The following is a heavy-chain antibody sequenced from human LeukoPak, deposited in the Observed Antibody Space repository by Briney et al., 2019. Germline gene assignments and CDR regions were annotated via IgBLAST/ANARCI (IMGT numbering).Heavy chain of an antibody. V-gene: IGHV3-21*01. CDR3: ARDAYSSSSFDY. D-gene: IGHD6-6*01. CDR1: GFIFSSHS. J-gene: IGHJ4*02. CDR2: ISSSSTYI. Sequence: GGSLRLPCAASGFIFSSHSMNWVRQAPGKGLEWVSFISSSSTYIYYADSVKGRFTISRDNAKNSLNLQMNSLRAEDTAVYYCARDAYSSSSFDYWGQGTLVTVSS.